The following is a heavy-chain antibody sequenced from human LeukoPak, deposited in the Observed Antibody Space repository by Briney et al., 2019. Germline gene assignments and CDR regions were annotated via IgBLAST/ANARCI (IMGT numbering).Heavy chain of an antibody. Sequence: PGGSLRLSCAASGFTFSNYWMHWVRQAPGKGLVWVSSINGDGTITGNADSVKGRFTISGDNPKNTLSLQMNSLRAEDTAVYYCAKKAGPYCSGGSCYSLDHWGQGTLVTVSS. CDR3: AKKAGPYCSGGSCYSLDH. J-gene: IGHJ4*02. D-gene: IGHD2-15*01. CDR2: INGDGTIT. V-gene: IGHV3-74*01. CDR1: GFTFSNYW.